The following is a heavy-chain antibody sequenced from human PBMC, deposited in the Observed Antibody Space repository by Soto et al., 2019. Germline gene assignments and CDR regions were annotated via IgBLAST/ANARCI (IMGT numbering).Heavy chain of an antibody. CDR1: GYTFTSYY. Sequence: ASVKVSCKASGYTFTSYYMHWVRQAPGQGLEWMGIINPSGGSTSYAQKFQGRVTMARDTSTSTVYMELSSLRSEDTAVYYCARVYCSGGSCYSIDYWGQGTLVTVSS. V-gene: IGHV1-46*03. CDR3: ARVYCSGGSCYSIDY. D-gene: IGHD2-15*01. J-gene: IGHJ4*02. CDR2: INPSGGST.